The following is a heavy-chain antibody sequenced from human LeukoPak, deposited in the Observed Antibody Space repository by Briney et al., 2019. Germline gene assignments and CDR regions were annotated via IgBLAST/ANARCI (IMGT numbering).Heavy chain of an antibody. J-gene: IGHJ5*02. CDR1: GYTFTSYY. CDR2: INPSGGST. CDR3: ARSTNTYYDFWSGYYRENWFDP. Sequence: ASVKASCKASGYTFTSYYMHWVRQAPGQGLEWMGIINPSGGSTSYAQKFQGRVTMTRDTSTSTVYMELSSLRSEDTAVYYCARSTNTYYDFWSGYYRENWFDPWGQGTLVTVSS. V-gene: IGHV1-46*01. D-gene: IGHD3-3*01.